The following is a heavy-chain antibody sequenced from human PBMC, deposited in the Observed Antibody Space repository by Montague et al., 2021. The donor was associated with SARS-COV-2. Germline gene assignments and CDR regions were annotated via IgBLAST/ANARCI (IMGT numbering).Heavy chain of an antibody. Sequence: SETLSLTCTVSGGSISSSNYYWGWIRQPPGKGLEWIGNMYYSGSTYSYPSLKSRVTISIDTSKNQFSLKLSSVTAADTAVYYCAREDIVHQGVTEGMDVWGQGTTVTVSS. D-gene: IGHD2-15*01. CDR1: GGSISSSNYY. CDR3: AREDIVHQGVTEGMDV. V-gene: IGHV4-39*07. J-gene: IGHJ6*02. CDR2: MYYSGST.